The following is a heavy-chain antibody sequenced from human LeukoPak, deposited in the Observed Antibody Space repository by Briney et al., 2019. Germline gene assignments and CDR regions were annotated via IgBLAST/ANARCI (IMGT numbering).Heavy chain of an antibody. CDR1: GYTFTTYE. Sequence: ASVKVSCKASGYTFTTYEISWVRQAPGQGLEWMGWINNYNGNTNYAQKLQGRVTITWNTSISTAYMELSSLRSEDTAVYYCARAPQWLGYYYYMDVWGKGTTVTVSS. V-gene: IGHV1-8*03. CDR3: ARAPQWLGYYYYMDV. CDR2: INNYNGNT. D-gene: IGHD6-19*01. J-gene: IGHJ6*03.